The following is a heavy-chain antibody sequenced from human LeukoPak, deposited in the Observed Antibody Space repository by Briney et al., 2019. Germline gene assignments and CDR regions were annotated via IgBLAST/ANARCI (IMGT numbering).Heavy chain of an antibody. V-gene: IGHV4-59*11. J-gene: IGHJ4*02. Sequence: SETLSLTCAVSGDSISGHPWSWIRQPPGKGLDYIGYIDSNGDTNYNPSLKTRVTISVDTSTNQFSLNLNSVTAADTAVYYCARLAKRDGDCYSFDFWGQGMLVTVSS. CDR1: GDSISGHP. D-gene: IGHD2-21*02. CDR3: ARLAKRDGDCYSFDF. CDR2: IDSNGDT.